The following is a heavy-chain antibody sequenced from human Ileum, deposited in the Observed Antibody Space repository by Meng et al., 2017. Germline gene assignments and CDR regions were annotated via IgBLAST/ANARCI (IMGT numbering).Heavy chain of an antibody. Sequence: LRLQESGPGLVKPSETLSLTCTVSGGSISNTNYDWDWIRQPPGKGLGWVGSIYYNGNTYYNPSLKSQVTISIDTSKNQFSLKLSSVTAADTAVYYCARYNYYDSSGHSNFDYWGQGTLVTVSS. V-gene: IGHV4-39*01. D-gene: IGHD3-22*01. J-gene: IGHJ4*02. CDR3: ARYNYYDSSGHSNFDY. CDR1: GGSISNTNYD. CDR2: IYYNGNT.